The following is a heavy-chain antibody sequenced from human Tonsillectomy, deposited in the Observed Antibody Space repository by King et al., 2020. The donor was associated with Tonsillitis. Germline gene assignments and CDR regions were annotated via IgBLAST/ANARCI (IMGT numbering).Heavy chain of an antibody. D-gene: IGHD1-14*01. Sequence: VQLVESGGGLVKPGGSLRLSCAASGFTFSNAWMSWVRQAPGKGLEWVGHIKRKTDGGTTDCAAPVKGRFSISRDDSQNTLYLQMNSLKTEATAVYYCSTGTPARSPRGGVDVWGQGTTVTVSS. CDR3: STGTPARSPRGGVDV. CDR1: GFTFSNAW. V-gene: IGHV3-15*01. CDR2: IKRKTDGGTT. J-gene: IGHJ6*02.